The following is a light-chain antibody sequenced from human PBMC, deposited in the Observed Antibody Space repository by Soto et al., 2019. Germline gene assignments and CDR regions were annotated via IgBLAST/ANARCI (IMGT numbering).Light chain of an antibody. J-gene: IGKJ4*01. Sequence: EIVLTQSPVTLSLSPGERATLSCRASQSVTTFLAWYQQKPGQAPRLLIYNASKRATGIPARFSGSGSETDFTFTISSLEPEDFAVYYCQQRTNWPLTFGGGTKVEIK. CDR1: QSVTTF. CDR3: QQRTNWPLT. V-gene: IGKV3-11*01. CDR2: NAS.